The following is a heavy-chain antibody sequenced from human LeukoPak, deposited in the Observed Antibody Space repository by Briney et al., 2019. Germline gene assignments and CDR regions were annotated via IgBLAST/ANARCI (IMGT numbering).Heavy chain of an antibody. J-gene: IGHJ4*02. CDR1: GGSFSGYY. Sequence: SETLSLTCAVYGGSFSGYYWSWIRQPPGKGLEWIGEITHSGSTNYNPSLKSRVTISVDTSKNQFSLKLSSVTAADTAVYYCARTSFKYSSGWYRGVYFDYWGQGTLVTVSS. D-gene: IGHD6-19*01. V-gene: IGHV4-34*01. CDR3: ARTSFKYSSGWYRGVYFDY. CDR2: ITHSGST.